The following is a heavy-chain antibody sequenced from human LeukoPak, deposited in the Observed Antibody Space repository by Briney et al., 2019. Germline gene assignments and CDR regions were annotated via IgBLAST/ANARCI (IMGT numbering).Heavy chain of an antibody. J-gene: IGHJ4*02. CDR2: ISGSGGST. CDR1: GFTFNKDA. CDR3: AKDTWGVPLFDY. D-gene: IGHD3-16*01. Sequence: PGGSLRLSCAASGFTFNKDAMNWVRQAPGKGPEWVSGISGSGGSTYYADSVKGRFTISRDNSKNTLFLQMNSLRAEDTAVYYCAKDTWGVPLFDYWGQGTLVTVSS. V-gene: IGHV3-23*01.